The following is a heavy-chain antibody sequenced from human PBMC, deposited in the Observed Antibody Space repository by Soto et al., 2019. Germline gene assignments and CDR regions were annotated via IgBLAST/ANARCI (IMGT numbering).Heavy chain of an antibody. CDR1: GDSDSSNSAA. D-gene: IGHD6-19*01. CDR2: TYYRSRWYN. V-gene: IGHV6-1*01. CDR3: ARVHTFWQQWLVWRINWFDP. Sequence: PSQTLSLTCAISGDSDSSNSAAWNWIRHSPARGLEWLGRTYYRSRWYNDYAVSVKSRITVNPDTSKNQFSLKLSSVTAADTAVYYCARVHTFWQQWLVWRINWFDPWGQGTLVTVSS. J-gene: IGHJ5*02.